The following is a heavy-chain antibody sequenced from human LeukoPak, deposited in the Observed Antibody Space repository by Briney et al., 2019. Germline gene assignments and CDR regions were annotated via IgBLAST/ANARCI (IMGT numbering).Heavy chain of an antibody. Sequence: GGSLRLSCAASGFTFSDYYMSWIRQAPGKGLEWVSYIGSRGGPIYYSDSVKGRFTISRDNAMNSLFLQIDGLRADDTAVYYCARFRSGSASVFNYWGQGTLVTVSS. CDR1: GFTFSDYY. CDR3: ARFRSGSASVFNY. D-gene: IGHD3-10*01. CDR2: IGSRGGPI. V-gene: IGHV3-11*01. J-gene: IGHJ4*02.